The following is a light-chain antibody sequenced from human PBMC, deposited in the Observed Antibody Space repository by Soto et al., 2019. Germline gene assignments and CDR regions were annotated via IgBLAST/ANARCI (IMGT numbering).Light chain of an antibody. CDR2: DVS. Sequence: QSVLTQPASVSGSPGQSITISCTGTSSDVGGYNYVSWYQQLPGKAPKLMIYDVSNRPSGVSDRFSGSKSGNTASLTISGLQAEDEADYYCSSYTSSSTLGVFGTGTKVTVL. CDR3: SSYTSSSTLGV. CDR1: SSDVGGYNY. V-gene: IGLV2-14*03. J-gene: IGLJ1*01.